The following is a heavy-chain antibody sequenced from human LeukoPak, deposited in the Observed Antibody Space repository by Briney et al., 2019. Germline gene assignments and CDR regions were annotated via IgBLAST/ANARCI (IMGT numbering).Heavy chain of an antibody. CDR3: ARDPHTDTGY. V-gene: IGHV3-64*01. J-gene: IGHJ4*02. CDR2: ITSNGDST. CDR1: GFTFNSYA. Sequence: GGSLRLSCAASGFTFNSYAMHWVRQAPGKGLEYVSAITSNGDSTYYANSVKGRFTISRDNSKNTLYLQMNSLRAEDTAVYYCARDPHTDTGYWGQGTLVTVSS. D-gene: IGHD5-18*01.